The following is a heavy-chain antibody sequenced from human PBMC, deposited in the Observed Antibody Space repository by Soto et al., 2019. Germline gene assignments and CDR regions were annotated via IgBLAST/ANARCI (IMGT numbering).Heavy chain of an antibody. CDR2: ISWDGGST. J-gene: IGHJ4*02. D-gene: IGHD1-26*01. V-gene: IGHV3-43*01. Sequence: EVQLVESGGVVVQPGGSLRLSCAASGFTFDDYTMHWVRQAPGKGLEWVSLISWDGGSTYYADSVKGRFTISRDNSKNSLYLQMNSLRTEDTALYYCAKDITSEWGYCFDYWGQGALVTVSS. CDR1: GFTFDDYT. CDR3: AKDITSEWGYCFDY.